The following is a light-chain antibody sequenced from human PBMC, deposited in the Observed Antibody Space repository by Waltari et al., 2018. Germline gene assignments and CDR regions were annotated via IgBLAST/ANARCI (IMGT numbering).Light chain of an antibody. J-gene: IGLJ3*02. CDR2: AVT. CDR3: SSYADSDNLV. Sequence: SALTQPPSASGSPGQSVTISRTRTTRYVGGYNSVSWYQHHPGKAPKLMIYAVTKRPSGVPCRFSGSKSGNTASLIVSGLQAEDEADYHCSSYADSDNLVFGGGTKLTVL. CDR1: TRYVGGYNS. V-gene: IGLV2-8*01.